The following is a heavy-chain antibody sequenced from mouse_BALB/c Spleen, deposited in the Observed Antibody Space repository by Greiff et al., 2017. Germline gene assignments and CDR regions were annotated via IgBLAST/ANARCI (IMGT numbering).Heavy chain of an antibody. CDR1: GFSLTSYG. CDR3: ARVLYDYYYFDY. V-gene: IGHV2-9*02. D-gene: IGHD2-4*01. CDR2: IWAGGST. Sequence: QVQLKQSGPGLVAPSQSLSITCTVSGFSLTSYGVHWVRQPPGKGLEWLGVIWAGGSTNYNSALMSRLSISKDNSKSQVFLKMNSLQTDDTAMYYCARVLYDYYYFDYWGQGTTLTVSS. J-gene: IGHJ2*01.